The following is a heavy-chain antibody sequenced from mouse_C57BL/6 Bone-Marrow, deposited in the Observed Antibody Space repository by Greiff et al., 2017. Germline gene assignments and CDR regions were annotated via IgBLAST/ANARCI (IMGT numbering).Heavy chain of an antibody. Sequence: QVQLQQPGAELVKPGASVKLSCKASGYTFTSYWMHWVQQRPGRGLEWIGRIGPNSGGTKYTEKFKSKATLTVDKPSSTAYMQLSSLTSEDSAVYDCARGGSVFDYWGQGSTLTVSS. CDR2: IGPNSGGT. CDR1: GYTFTSYW. V-gene: IGHV1-72*01. J-gene: IGHJ2*01. CDR3: ARGGSVFDY.